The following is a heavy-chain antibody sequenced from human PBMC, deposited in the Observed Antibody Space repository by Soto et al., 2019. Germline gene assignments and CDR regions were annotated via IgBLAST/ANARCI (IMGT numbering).Heavy chain of an antibody. CDR3: AKDLAAAVFYYYGMDV. V-gene: IGHV3-30*18. J-gene: IGHJ6*02. D-gene: IGHD6-13*01. CDR2: ISYDGSNK. CDR1: GFTFSSYG. Sequence: GGSLRLSCAASGFTFSSYGMHWVRQAPGKGLEWVAVISYDGSNKYYADSVKGRFTISRDNSKNTLYLQMNSLRAEDTAVYYCAKDLAAAVFYYYGMDVWGQGTTVTVSS.